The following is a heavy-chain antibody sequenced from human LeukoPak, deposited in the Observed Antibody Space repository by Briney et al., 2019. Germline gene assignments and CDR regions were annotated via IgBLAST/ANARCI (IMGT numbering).Heavy chain of an antibody. Sequence: GASVKVSCKASGYAFHMFRIGWVRQAPGQGLEWLGWISTYNGNRGYAQKFQGRVTMTTDTSTTTAYMELSSLRSEDTAVYYCATDRNYWGQGTLVTVSS. CDR3: ATDRNY. CDR1: GYAFHMFR. V-gene: IGHV1-18*01. CDR2: ISTYNGNR. J-gene: IGHJ4*02.